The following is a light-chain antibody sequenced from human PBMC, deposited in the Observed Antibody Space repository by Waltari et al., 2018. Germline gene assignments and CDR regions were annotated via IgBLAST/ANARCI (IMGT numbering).Light chain of an antibody. Sequence: EIVLTQSPATLSLSPGVRATLTCRASQNIRNYLAWYQQKPGQAPRLLIYDASNRASGVPARFSGSGSGTDFTLSISSLEPEDFAVYYCQQRSNWLLTFGGGTKVEIK. J-gene: IGKJ4*01. CDR1: QNIRNY. CDR3: QQRSNWLLT. CDR2: DAS. V-gene: IGKV3-11*01.